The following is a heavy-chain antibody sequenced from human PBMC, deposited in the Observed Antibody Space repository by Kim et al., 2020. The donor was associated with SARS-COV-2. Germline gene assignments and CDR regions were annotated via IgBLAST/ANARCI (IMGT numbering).Heavy chain of an antibody. Sequence: SETLSLTCTVSGGSISSSSYYWGWIRQPPGKGLEWIGSIYYSGSTYYNPSLKSRVTISVDTSKNQFSLKLSSVTAADTAVYYCARRGYSSSWYLKNYYGMDVWGQGTTVTVSS. CDR2: IYYSGST. CDR3: ARRGYSSSWYLKNYYGMDV. D-gene: IGHD6-13*01. V-gene: IGHV4-39*01. CDR1: GGSISSSSYY. J-gene: IGHJ6*02.